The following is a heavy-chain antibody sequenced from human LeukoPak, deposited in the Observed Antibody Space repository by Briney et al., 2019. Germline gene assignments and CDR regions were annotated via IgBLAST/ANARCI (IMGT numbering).Heavy chain of an antibody. CDR1: GYTFTSYG. D-gene: IGHD1-26*01. CDR3: ARDVRGELALQPDY. CDR2: ISTYNGNT. V-gene: IGHV1-18*01. Sequence: ASVKVSCKASGYTFTSYGINWVRQAPGQGLEWMGWISTYNGNTNYGQKLQGRVTLTTDTSTSTAYMELRSLRSDDTAVFYRARDVRGELALQPDYWGQGTLVTVSS. J-gene: IGHJ4*02.